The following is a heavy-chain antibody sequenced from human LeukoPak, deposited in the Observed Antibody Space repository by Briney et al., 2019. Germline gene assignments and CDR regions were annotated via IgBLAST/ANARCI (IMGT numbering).Heavy chain of an antibody. CDR3: ARAPSEIGGYYPEYFRH. J-gene: IGHJ1*01. D-gene: IGHD3-22*01. V-gene: IGHV3-74*01. CDR1: GFTFSSYW. CDR2: IKSDGGT. Sequence: GGSLRLSCVASGFTFSSYWMHWVRQAPGKGLVWVSRIKSDGGTNYADSVKGRFTISRDNAKNTVSLQMNSLRAEDTGVYFCARAPSEIGGYYPEYFRHWGQGTLVTVSS.